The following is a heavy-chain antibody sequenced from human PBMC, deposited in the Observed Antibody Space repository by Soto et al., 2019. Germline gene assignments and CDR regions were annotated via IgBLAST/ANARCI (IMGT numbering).Heavy chain of an antibody. CDR2: IYYSGST. V-gene: IGHV4-39*01. Sequence: QLQLQESGPGLVKPSETLSLTCTVSGGSISSSSYYWGWIRQPPGKGLEWIGSIYYSGSTYYNPSLKSRVTISVDTSKNQFSLKLSSVTAADTAVYYCARHGLRIAVAGIYYFDYWGQGTLVTVSS. CDR3: ARHGLRIAVAGIYYFDY. CDR1: GGSISSSSYY. J-gene: IGHJ4*02. D-gene: IGHD6-19*01.